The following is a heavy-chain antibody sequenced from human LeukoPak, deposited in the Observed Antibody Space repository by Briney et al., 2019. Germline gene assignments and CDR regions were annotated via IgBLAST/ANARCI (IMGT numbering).Heavy chain of an antibody. Sequence: GGSLRLSCAASGFTFSSYGMHWVRQAPGKGLEWVAFIRYDGSNKYYADSVKGRLTISRDNSKNTLYLQMNSLRAEDTAVYYCANRQQLGFDYWGQGTLVTVSS. CDR3: ANRQQLGFDY. CDR2: IRYDGSNK. V-gene: IGHV3-30*02. D-gene: IGHD6-13*01. J-gene: IGHJ4*02. CDR1: GFTFSSYG.